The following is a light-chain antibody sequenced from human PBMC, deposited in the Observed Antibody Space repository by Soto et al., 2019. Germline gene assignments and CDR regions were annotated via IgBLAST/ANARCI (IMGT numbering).Light chain of an antibody. CDR2: GNS. V-gene: IGLV1-40*01. CDR3: QSYDSSLSAFYV. Sequence: QSVLTQPPSVSGAPGQRVNISCTGSSSNIGAGYDVHWYQQLPGTAPKLLIYGNSNRPSGVPDRFSGSKSGTSASLAITGLQAEDEAEYYGQSYDSSLSAFYVFGTGTKLTVL. J-gene: IGLJ1*01. CDR1: SSNIGAGYD.